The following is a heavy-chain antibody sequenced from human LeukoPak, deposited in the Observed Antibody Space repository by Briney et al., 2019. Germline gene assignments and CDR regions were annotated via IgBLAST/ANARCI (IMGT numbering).Heavy chain of an antibody. V-gene: IGHV3-23*01. Sequence: GGSLRLSCAASGFTFTSYSMNWVRQAPGKGLEWVPTIGGGGGSTYYADSVKGRFTISRDNAKNSLYLQMNSLRAEDTAVYYCASRIAVAAHPRVFDYWGQGTLVTVSS. D-gene: IGHD6-19*01. CDR3: ASRIAVAAHPRVFDY. CDR1: GFTFTSYS. CDR2: IGGGGGST. J-gene: IGHJ4*02.